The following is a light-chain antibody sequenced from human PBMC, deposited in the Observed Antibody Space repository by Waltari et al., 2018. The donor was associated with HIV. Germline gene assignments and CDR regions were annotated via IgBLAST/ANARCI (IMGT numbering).Light chain of an antibody. CDR3: SAWDVTLNGLV. Sequence: QSLLTQSPSASGTPGQRVNISCFGTSSNLGSRSVNWYQPFPWTPPQPLTFSNTGRPSGVPDRFSGSKSGTSASLAISVLHSQDESDYYCSAWDVTLNGLVFGGGTRLSVL. J-gene: IGLJ2*01. CDR1: SSNLGSRS. V-gene: IGLV1-44*01. CDR2: SNT.